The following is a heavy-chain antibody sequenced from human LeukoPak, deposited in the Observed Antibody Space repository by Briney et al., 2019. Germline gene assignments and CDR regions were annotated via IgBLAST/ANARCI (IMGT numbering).Heavy chain of an antibody. J-gene: IGHJ5*02. CDR2: INHSGST. CDR3: ARGFLVRGVLNWFDP. D-gene: IGHD3-10*01. CDR1: GGSFSGYY. Sequence: PSETLSLTCAVYGGSFSGYYWSWIRQPPGKGLEWIGEINHSGSTNYNPSLESRVTISVDTSKNQFSLKLSSVTAADTAVYYCARGFLVRGVLNWFDPWGQGTLVTVSS. V-gene: IGHV4-34*01.